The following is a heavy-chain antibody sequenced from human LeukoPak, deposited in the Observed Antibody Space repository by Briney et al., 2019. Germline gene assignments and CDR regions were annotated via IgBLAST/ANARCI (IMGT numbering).Heavy chain of an antibody. CDR3: ARVSGIYYNLDY. CDR2: ISGSGGST. V-gene: IGHV3-23*01. Sequence: GGFLRRSCAGSGFIFSSYAMSWVRQAPGKGLMWGSTISGSGGSTYYADSVKGRFTISRDNSKNTLYLQMNSLRAEDTAVYYCARVSGIYYNLDYWGQGTLVTVSS. D-gene: IGHD1-26*01. CDR1: GFIFSSYA. J-gene: IGHJ4*02.